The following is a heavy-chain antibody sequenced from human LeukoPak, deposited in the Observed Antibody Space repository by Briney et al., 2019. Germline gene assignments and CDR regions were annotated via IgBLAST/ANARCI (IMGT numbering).Heavy chain of an antibody. J-gene: IGHJ5*02. CDR3: TRGGHDYGGSFDT. V-gene: IGHV4-61*02. D-gene: IGHD4-23*01. Sequence: SETLSLTCAISGASIASGSYHWDWIRQPAGSRPEYIGRISAGGRTNYNPSLKSRLTISMDTSKNHVSLRLSSVTAGDTAVYYCTRGGHDYGGSFDTWGQGILVTVSS. CDR1: GASIASGSYH. CDR2: ISAGGRT.